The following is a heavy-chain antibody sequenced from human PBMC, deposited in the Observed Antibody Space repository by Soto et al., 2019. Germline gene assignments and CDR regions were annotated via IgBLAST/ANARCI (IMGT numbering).Heavy chain of an antibody. D-gene: IGHD2-2*01. V-gene: IGHV3-23*01. CDR3: AKDPYSGVLVPVAIGFDP. Sequence: GGSLRLSCAASGFAFSNYAMTWVRQGPGKGLEWVSAISGSGGSAYYADSVKGRFTISRDNSKNTLYLQMNSLRADDSGVYYCAKDPYSGVLVPVAIGFDPWGPGTLVTVSS. CDR1: GFAFSNYA. J-gene: IGHJ5*02. CDR2: ISGSGGSA.